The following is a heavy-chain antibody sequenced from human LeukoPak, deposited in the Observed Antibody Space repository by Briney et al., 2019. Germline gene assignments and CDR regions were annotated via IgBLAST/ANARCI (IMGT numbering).Heavy chain of an antibody. CDR3: ARTYDSSGYGLGWFDP. D-gene: IGHD3-22*01. V-gene: IGHV5-51*01. CDR2: IYPGDSDI. Sequence: KPGESLKFSCKGSGYSLTNYWIGGVRQMPGKVLEWMGIIYPGDSDIRYSPSFQGQVTILADKSISTAYLQWSSLKASDTAMYYCARTYDSSGYGLGWFDPWGQGTLVTVSS. CDR1: GYSLTNYW. J-gene: IGHJ5*02.